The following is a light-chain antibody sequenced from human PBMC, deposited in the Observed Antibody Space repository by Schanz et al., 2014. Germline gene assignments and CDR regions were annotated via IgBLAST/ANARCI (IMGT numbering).Light chain of an antibody. CDR3: QQYGSSPPMYT. Sequence: EIVLTQSPVTLSVSPGERATLSCRASQSVSSYLAWYQQKPGLAPRLLIYGASSRATGIPDRFSGSGSGTDFTLTISRLEPEDFAVYYCQQYGSSPPMYTFGQGTKLEIK. CDR2: GAS. V-gene: IGKV3-20*01. J-gene: IGKJ2*01. CDR1: QSVSSY.